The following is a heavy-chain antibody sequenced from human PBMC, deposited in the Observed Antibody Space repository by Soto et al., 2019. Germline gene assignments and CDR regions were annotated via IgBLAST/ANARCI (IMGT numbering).Heavy chain of an antibody. Sequence: SVKVSCKASRGTFSSYAISWVRQAPGQGLEWMGGIIPIFGTANYAQKFQGRVTITADESTSTAYMELSSLRSEDTAVYYCAGPYDIFTGDAFDIWGQGTMVTVSS. D-gene: IGHD3-9*01. CDR2: IIPIFGTA. CDR3: AGPYDIFTGDAFDI. V-gene: IGHV1-69*13. CDR1: RGTFSSYA. J-gene: IGHJ3*02.